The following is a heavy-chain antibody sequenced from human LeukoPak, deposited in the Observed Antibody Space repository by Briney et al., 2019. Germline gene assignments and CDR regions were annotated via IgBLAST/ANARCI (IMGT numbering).Heavy chain of an antibody. CDR1: GGSISSSNW. V-gene: IGHV4-4*02. Sequence: PSETLSLTCAVSGGSISSSNWWSWVRQPPGKGLEWIGEIYHSGSTNCNPSLKSRVTISVDKSKNQFSLNLSSVTAADTAVYYCARAKWDAKEDGLAFDIWGQGTMVTVSS. J-gene: IGHJ3*02. CDR3: ARAKWDAKEDGLAFDI. D-gene: IGHD1-26*01. CDR2: IYHSGST.